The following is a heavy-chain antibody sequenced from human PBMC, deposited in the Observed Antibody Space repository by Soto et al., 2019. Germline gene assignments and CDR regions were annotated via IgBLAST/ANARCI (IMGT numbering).Heavy chain of an antibody. J-gene: IGHJ5*02. V-gene: IGHV4-34*01. D-gene: IGHD1-20*01. CDR1: GGSFSGYY. Sequence: SETLSLTCAVYGGSFSGYYWSWIRQPPGKGLEWIGEINHSGSTNYNPSLKSRVTISVDTSKNQFSLKLSSVTAADTAVYYCARPGITGINNWFDPWGQGTLVTVSS. CDR2: INHSGST. CDR3: ARPGITGINNWFDP.